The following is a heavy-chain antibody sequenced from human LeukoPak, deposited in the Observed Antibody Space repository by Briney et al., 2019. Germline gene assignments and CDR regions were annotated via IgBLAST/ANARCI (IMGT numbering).Heavy chain of an antibody. CDR2: INPNSGGT. CDR1: GYTFTGYY. V-gene: IGHV1-2*02. Sequence: GASVKVSCKASGYTFTGYYMHWVRQAPGQGLEWMGWINPNSGGTNYAQKFQGRVTMTRDTSISTAYVELSRLRSDDTAVYYCAGYGSGSYQKAAFDIWGQGTMVTVSS. CDR3: AGYGSGSYQKAAFDI. D-gene: IGHD3-10*01. J-gene: IGHJ3*02.